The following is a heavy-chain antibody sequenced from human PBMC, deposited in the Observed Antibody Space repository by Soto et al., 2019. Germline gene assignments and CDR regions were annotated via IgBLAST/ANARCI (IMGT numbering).Heavy chain of an antibody. J-gene: IGHJ6*02. CDR3: ARVLTGYGMDV. CDR2: INPSGGST. V-gene: IGHV1-46*01. CDR1: GYTFTSYY. Sequence: ASVKVSCKASGYTFTSYYMHWVRQAPGQGLEWMGIINPSGGSTSYAQKFQGRVTMTTDASTSTAYMELGSLRSDDTAIYYCARVLTGYGMDVWGQGTTVTVSS.